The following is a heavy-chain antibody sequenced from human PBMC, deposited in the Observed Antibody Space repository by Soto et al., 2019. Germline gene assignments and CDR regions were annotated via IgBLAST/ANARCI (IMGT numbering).Heavy chain of an antibody. CDR3: TRTTAQFQLLSPPV. Sequence: GGSLRLSCAASGFSFSGSAMHWVRQASGKGLEWVGRIRSKPNSYATLYAASVKGRFTISRDDSKNTAYLQMNSLKTEDTAVYYCTRTTAQFQLLSPPVWGQGTTVTVSS. J-gene: IGHJ6*02. CDR2: IRSKPNSYAT. D-gene: IGHD2-2*01. V-gene: IGHV3-73*01. CDR1: GFSFSGSA.